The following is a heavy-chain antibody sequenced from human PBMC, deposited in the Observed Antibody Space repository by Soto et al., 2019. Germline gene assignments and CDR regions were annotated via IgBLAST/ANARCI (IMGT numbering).Heavy chain of an antibody. CDR2: IHQDGNEK. CDR3: AGGNALDV. Sequence: GGSLRLSCAASRFTFSTYWMTWVRQTPGKGLEWVANIHQDGNEKYYMDSVKGRFTISRDNAKNSLYLQMTSLRAEDTAVYYCAGGNALDVWGQGTTVTVSS. CDR1: RFTFSTYW. V-gene: IGHV3-7*01. J-gene: IGHJ6*02.